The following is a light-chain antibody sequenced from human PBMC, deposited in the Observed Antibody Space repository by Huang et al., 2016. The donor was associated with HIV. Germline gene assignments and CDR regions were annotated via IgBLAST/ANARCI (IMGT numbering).Light chain of an antibody. V-gene: IGKV3-15*01. CDR3: QQYNDWPPRWT. CDR2: GAS. Sequence: EIVMTQSPATLSVSPGERATLSCRASQSLSSNLAWYQQKPGQAPRLLVYGASTRGTSIPARFSGSGSGTEFTLTISSLQSEDFAIYYCQQYNDWPPRWTFGQGTKVEIK. CDR1: QSLSSN. J-gene: IGKJ1*01.